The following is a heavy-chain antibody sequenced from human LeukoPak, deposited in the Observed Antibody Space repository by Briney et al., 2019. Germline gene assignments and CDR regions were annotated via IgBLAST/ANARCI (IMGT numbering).Heavy chain of an antibody. Sequence: PGGSLRLSCAASGFTFSDYYMSWIRQAPGKGLEWVSYISSSGITMSYADSVKGRFTTSRDNAKNSLYLQMSSLRAEDAAVYYCARVKGSYATDYWGQGALVTVSS. CDR1: GFTFSDYY. CDR3: ARVKGSYATDY. D-gene: IGHD3-16*01. J-gene: IGHJ4*02. V-gene: IGHV3-11*04. CDR2: ISSSGITM.